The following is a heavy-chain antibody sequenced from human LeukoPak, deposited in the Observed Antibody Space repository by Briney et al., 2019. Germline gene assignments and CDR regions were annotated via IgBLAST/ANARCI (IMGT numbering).Heavy chain of an antibody. Sequence: PGGSLRLSCVASAFTFRTYSMHWVRQAPGKGLEWVSSISGSTSYIYYADSVRGRFTISRDNAKNSLYLQMNSLRAEDTAVYYCARGLDFVWGSYRPYFDYWGQGTLVTVSS. D-gene: IGHD3-16*02. CDR3: ARGLDFVWGSYRPYFDY. CDR1: AFTFRTYS. V-gene: IGHV3-21*01. J-gene: IGHJ4*02. CDR2: ISGSTSYI.